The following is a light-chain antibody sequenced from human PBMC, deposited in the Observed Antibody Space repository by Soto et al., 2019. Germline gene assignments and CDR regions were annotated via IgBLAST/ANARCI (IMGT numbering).Light chain of an antibody. CDR3: HKHNNEPPGT. V-gene: IGKV3-15*01. J-gene: IGKJ1*01. CDR2: GAS. Sequence: EIVMTQSPATLSVSPGERATLSCRASQSVSSNFAWYQQKPGQAPRLLIYGASTRATGIPARFSGSGSGTESALTISSLQLEDFAVYYCHKHNNEPPGTFGQGTKVEIK. CDR1: QSVSSN.